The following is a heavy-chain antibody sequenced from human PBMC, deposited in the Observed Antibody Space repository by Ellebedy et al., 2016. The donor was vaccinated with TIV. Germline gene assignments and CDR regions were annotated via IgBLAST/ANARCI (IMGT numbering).Heavy chain of an antibody. Sequence: GGSLRLSXAASGFTFSSYGMHWVRQAPGKGLEWVAVISYDGSNKYYADSVKGRFTISRDNSKNTLYLQMNSLRAEDTAVYYCARGLAVRGVIGYYFDYWGQGTLVTVSS. CDR2: ISYDGSNK. D-gene: IGHD3-10*01. J-gene: IGHJ4*02. CDR1: GFTFSSYG. CDR3: ARGLAVRGVIGYYFDY. V-gene: IGHV3-30*03.